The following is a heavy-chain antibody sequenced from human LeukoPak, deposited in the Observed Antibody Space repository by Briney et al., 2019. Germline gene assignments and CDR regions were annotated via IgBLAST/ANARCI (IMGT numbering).Heavy chain of an antibody. CDR3: AREAVGGIEAH. CDR1: GYTFNNYG. Sequence: PGASVKLSCKASGYTFNNYGIHWVRQAPGQGPEWMGWISAYNGNTNYAEKLQGRVTMTTDKCTSTAYMELRSLRSDDTAVYYCAREAVGGIEAHWGQGTLVTVSS. CDR2: ISAYNGNT. J-gene: IGHJ4*02. V-gene: IGHV1-18*04. D-gene: IGHD6-13*01.